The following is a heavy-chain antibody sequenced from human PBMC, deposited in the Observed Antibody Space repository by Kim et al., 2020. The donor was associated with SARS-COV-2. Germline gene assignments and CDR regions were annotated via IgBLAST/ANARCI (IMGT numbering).Heavy chain of an antibody. CDR1: GGSFSGYY. CDR2: INHSGST. Sequence: SETLSLTCAVYGGSFSGYYWSWIRQPPGKGLEWIGEINHSGSTNYNPSLKSRVTISVDTSKNQFSLKLSSVTAADTAVYYCARKPGPRGVVVPAAIARNWFNPWGQGTLVTVSS. V-gene: IGHV4-34*01. D-gene: IGHD2-2*01. J-gene: IGHJ5*02. CDR3: ARKPGPRGVVVPAAIARNWFNP.